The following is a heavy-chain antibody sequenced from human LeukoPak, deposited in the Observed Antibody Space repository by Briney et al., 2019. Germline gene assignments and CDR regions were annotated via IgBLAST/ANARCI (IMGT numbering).Heavy chain of an antibody. J-gene: IGHJ6*02. Sequence: GGSLRLSCAASGFTFSSYGMHWVRQAPGKGLEWVAFIRYDGSNKYYADSVKGRFTISRDNSKSTLYLQMNSLRAEDTAVYYCAKASPYGSGSYYGMDVWGQGTTVTVSS. CDR1: GFTFSSYG. V-gene: IGHV3-30*02. D-gene: IGHD3-10*01. CDR2: IRYDGSNK. CDR3: AKASPYGSGSYYGMDV.